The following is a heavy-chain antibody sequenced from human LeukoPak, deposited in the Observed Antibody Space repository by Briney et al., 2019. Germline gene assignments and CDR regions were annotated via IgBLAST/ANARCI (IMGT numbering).Heavy chain of an antibody. D-gene: IGHD2-21*01. J-gene: IGHJ4*02. CDR1: GFTFSSYG. CDR3: ARGHTHIDY. Sequence: PGGSLRLSCAASGFTFSSYGMHWVRQAPGKGLEWVSFICYGGSNKYYADSVKGRFTISRENSKHTLYLQMNSLRAEDTAVYYCARGHTHIDYWGQGTLVTVSS. CDR2: ICYGGSNK. V-gene: IGHV3-33*01.